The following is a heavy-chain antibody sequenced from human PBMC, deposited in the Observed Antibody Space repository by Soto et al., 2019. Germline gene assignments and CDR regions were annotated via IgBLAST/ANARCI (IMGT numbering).Heavy chain of an antibody. D-gene: IGHD2-2*01. J-gene: IGHJ5*02. Sequence: ASVKVSCKASGYTFTSYCISWVRQAPGQGLEWMGWISAYNGNTNYAQKLQGRVTMTTDTSTSTAYMELRSLRSDDTAVYYCARVVIVPAATFIWFDPWGQGTLVTVSS. CDR2: ISAYNGNT. CDR3: ARVVIVPAATFIWFDP. V-gene: IGHV1-18*04. CDR1: GYTFTSYC.